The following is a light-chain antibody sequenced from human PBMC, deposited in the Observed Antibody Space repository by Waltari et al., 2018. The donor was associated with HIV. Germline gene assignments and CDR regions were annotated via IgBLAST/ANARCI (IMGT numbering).Light chain of an antibody. V-gene: IGLV2-8*01. CDR2: DVT. CDR1: RSDVVAYTY. Sequence: QSALSQPPSASGSAGQSVPLSCPGTRSDVVAYTYVSSYQQHPGKSPKLIIYDVTKRPSGVPDRFSGSKSGNTASLTVSGLQGEDEADYYCSSYADSDTPVVFGGGTKLTVL. J-gene: IGLJ2*01. CDR3: SSYADSDTPVV.